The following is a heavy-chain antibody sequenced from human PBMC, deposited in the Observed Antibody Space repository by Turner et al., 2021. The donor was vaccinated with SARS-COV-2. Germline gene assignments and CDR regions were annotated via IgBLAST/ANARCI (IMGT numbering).Heavy chain of an antibody. J-gene: IGHJ6*02. CDR1: GFTFSSYA. Sequence: QVQLVESGGGVVQPGRSLRLSCAAYGFTFSSYAMNWVRQAAGKGLEWVAVISYDGSNKYYADAVKGRFTISRDNSKNTLYLQMNSRRAEDTAVYYCAGIQSYDRSDYYGMDVWGQGTTVTVSS. V-gene: IGHV3-30-3*01. CDR3: AGIQSYDRSDYYGMDV. CDR2: ISYDGSNK. D-gene: IGHD3-22*01.